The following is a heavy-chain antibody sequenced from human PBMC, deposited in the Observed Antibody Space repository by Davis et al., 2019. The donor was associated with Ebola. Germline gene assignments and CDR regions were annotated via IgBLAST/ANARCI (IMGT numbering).Heavy chain of an antibody. V-gene: IGHV1-18*01. CDR1: GYTFTSYD. J-gene: IGHJ6*02. CDR2: INTYNGNT. D-gene: IGHD3-16*01. Sequence: ASVQVSCKASGYTFTSYDINWVRHPPAPPLLSFVYINTYNGNTKYSQNFHGRVIITTDTYTSTIDMELRSLRSDDTAIYYCARVIPAGPNVQSPQHGMDVWGQGTTVTVSS. CDR3: ARVIPAGPNVQSPQHGMDV.